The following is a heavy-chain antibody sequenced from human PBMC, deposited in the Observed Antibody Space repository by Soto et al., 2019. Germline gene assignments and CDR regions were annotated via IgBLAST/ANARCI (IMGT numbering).Heavy chain of an antibody. CDR1: GYSLPTAGVG. V-gene: IGHV2-5*02. D-gene: IGHD6-6*01. CDR2: VYWDDDK. CDR3: AHTIYSISSFDY. J-gene: IGHJ4*02. Sequence: SGPTLVNPTQTLTLTCTFSGYSLPTAGVGVGWIRQFPGKALDWLAVVYWDDDKRYSPSLKSRLTITKDTSKNQVFLTMSNMDPVDTATYSCAHTIYSISSFDYWGQGTLVTVSS.